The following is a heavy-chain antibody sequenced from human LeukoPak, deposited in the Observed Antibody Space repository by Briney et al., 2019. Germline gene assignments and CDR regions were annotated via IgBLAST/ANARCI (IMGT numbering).Heavy chain of an antibody. CDR2: INHSGST. V-gene: IGHV4-34*01. J-gene: IGHJ5*02. D-gene: IGHD6-13*01. CDR3: ARLSQKYSSSWYYNWFDP. Sequence: SETLSLTCAVYGGSFGGYYWSWIRQPPGKGLEWIGEINHSGSTNYNPSLKSRVTISVDTSKNQFSLKLSSVTAADTAVYYCARLSQKYSSSWYYNWFDPWGQGTLVTVSS. CDR1: GGSFGGYY.